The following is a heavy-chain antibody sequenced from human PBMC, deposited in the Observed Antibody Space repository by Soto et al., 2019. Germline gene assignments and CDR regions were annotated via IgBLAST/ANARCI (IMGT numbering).Heavy chain of an antibody. Sequence: GGSLRLSCAASGFTFSSYGMHWVRQAPGKGLEWVAVIWYDGSNKYYADSVKGRFTISRDNSKNTLYLQMNSLRAEDTAVYYCAREYSYGYADYWGQGTLVTVSS. D-gene: IGHD5-18*01. CDR2: IWYDGSNK. J-gene: IGHJ4*02. CDR1: GFTFSSYG. V-gene: IGHV3-33*01. CDR3: AREYSYGYADY.